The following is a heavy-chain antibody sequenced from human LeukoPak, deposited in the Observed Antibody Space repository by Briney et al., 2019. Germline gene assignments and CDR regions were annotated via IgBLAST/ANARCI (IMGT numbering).Heavy chain of an antibody. CDR1: GFTFSSYS. CDR3: ATRMIDIVVVPAARPPY. CDR2: ISSSSYI. V-gene: IGHV3-21*01. J-gene: IGHJ4*02. D-gene: IGHD2-2*01. Sequence: GGSLRLSCAASGFTFSSYSMNWVRQAPGKGLEWVSSISSSSYIYYADSVKGRFTISRDNAKNSLYLQMNSLRAEDTAVYYCATRMIDIVVVPAARPPYWGQGTLVTVSS.